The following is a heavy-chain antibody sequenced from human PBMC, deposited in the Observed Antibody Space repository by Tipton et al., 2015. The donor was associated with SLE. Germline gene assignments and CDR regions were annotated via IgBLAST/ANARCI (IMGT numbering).Heavy chain of an antibody. CDR1: GGSITNHY. D-gene: IGHD1-26*01. CDR2: IHYSGTT. Sequence: TLSLTCTVSGGSITNHYWNWIRQPPGKGLEWIGYIHYSGTTLDNPPLKRRVTMSVDMSKNQFSLRLTSVTAADTAVYYCARTLGAIAHTVYDAFDIWGQGKMVTVSP. CDR3: ARTLGAIAHTVYDAFDI. V-gene: IGHV4-59*11. J-gene: IGHJ3*02.